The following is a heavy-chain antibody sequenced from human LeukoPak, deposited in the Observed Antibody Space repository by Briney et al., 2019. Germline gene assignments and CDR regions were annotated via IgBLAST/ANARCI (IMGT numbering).Heavy chain of an antibody. D-gene: IGHD2-2*02. CDR1: GFTFTSSA. CDR2: IVVGSGNT. V-gene: IGHV1-58*01. CDR3: AAVGGGYCSSTSCYNLKGMDV. J-gene: IGHJ6*02. Sequence: SVKVSCKASGFTFTSSAVQWVRQARGRRLEWIGWIVVGSGNTNYAQKFQERVTITRDMSTSTAYMELSSLRSEDTAVYYCAAVGGGYCSSTSCYNLKGMDVWGQGTTVTVSS.